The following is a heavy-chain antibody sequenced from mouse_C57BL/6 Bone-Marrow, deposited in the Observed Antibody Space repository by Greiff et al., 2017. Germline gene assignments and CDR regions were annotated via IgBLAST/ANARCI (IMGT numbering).Heavy chain of an antibody. CDR2: IYPGSGST. V-gene: IGHV1-55*01. D-gene: IGHD2-12*01. CDR3: ARGLYPYLYCDV. Sequence: QVQLKQSGAELVKPGASVKMSCKASGYTFTSYWITWVKQRPGQGLEWIGDIYPGSGSTNYNEKFKSKATLTVDTSSSTAYMQLSSLTSEDSAVYYGARGLYPYLYCDVWGTGTTVTVSS. CDR1: GYTFTSYW. J-gene: IGHJ1*03.